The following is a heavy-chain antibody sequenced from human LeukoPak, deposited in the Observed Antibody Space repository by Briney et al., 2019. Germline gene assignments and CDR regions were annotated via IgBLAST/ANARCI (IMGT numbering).Heavy chain of an antibody. J-gene: IGHJ4*02. CDR1: VYIFTYYG. CDR2: ISPYNGHT. V-gene: IGHV1-18*01. CDR3: AKTREADLSDD. Sequence: ASVRLSSTASVYIFTYYGITCVRHAPGQGLERMGWISPYNGHTISAHEVQDRVTITTETSTSTAYMELRSLTSDDTAVYYCAKTREADLSDDWGQGTLVTVSS. D-gene: IGHD1-26*01.